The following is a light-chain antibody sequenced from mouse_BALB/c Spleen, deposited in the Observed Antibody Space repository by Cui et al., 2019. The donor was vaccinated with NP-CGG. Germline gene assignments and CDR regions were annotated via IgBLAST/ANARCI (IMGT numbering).Light chain of an antibody. Sequence: VVTKKLDLTTSPGETVTLTCRSSTGAITTNNYANWVQEKPDHLFAGLIGGTNNRAPGIPARFSGSLIGNKAALTITGAQTEDEAIYFCALWYSNHWVFGGGTKLTVL. CDR3: ALWYSNHWV. CDR2: GTN. J-gene: IGLJ1*01. V-gene: IGLV1*01. CDR1: TGAITTNNY.